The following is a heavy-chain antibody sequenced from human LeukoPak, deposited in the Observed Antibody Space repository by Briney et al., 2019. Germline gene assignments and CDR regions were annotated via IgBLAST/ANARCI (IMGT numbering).Heavy chain of an antibody. J-gene: IGHJ4*02. CDR1: GYTFTRYY. CDR2: ISPSGGST. V-gene: IGHV1-46*01. CDR3: ARVRLYPCDY. D-gene: IGHD2/OR15-2a*01. Sequence: ASVKVSCKAFGYTFTRYYMHWVRQAPGQGPEWMGVISPSGGSTTYAQKFQGRVTLTRDMSTSTDYLELSSLRAEDTAVYYCARVRLYPCDYWGQRTLVTVSS.